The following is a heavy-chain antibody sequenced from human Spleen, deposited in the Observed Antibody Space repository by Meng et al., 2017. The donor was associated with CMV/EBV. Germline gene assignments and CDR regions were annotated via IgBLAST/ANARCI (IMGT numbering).Heavy chain of an antibody. CDR3: ARGGDCSSTSCYWEVDY. V-gene: IGHV3-23*01. J-gene: IGHJ4*02. Sequence: GESLKISCAASGFTFSNYAMSWVRQAPGKGLEWVSAIGGSGGYIFYTDSVKGRFTISRDNSKNTLYLQINSLRAEDTAVYYCARGGDCSSTSCYWEVDYWGQGTLVTVSS. CDR1: GFTFSNYA. D-gene: IGHD2-2*01. CDR2: IGGSGGYI.